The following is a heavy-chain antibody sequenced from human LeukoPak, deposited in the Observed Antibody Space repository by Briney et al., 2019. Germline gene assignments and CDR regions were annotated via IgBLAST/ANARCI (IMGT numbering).Heavy chain of an antibody. CDR3: AEDQERDSGVVAAGGS. V-gene: IGHV3-30*18. Sequence: GRSLTLSCAASVFTFSSHGTHWVRQAPGKGLEWVAVISYDGSNKYYADSVKGRFPIPRDNSKNTLYLQMNSLRAEDTAVYYCAEDQERDSGVVAAGGSWGQGTLVTVSS. D-gene: IGHD2-15*01. CDR1: VFTFSSHG. CDR2: ISYDGSNK. J-gene: IGHJ5*02.